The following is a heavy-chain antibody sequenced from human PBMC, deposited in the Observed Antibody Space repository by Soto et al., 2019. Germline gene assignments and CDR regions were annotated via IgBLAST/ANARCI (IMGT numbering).Heavy chain of an antibody. V-gene: IGHV4-4*07. CDR1: GDSVSNYY. D-gene: IGHD1-20*01. CDR3: TKGPNWNYYYYGVDV. Sequence: PSETLSLTCTVSGDSVSNYYWSWIRQPAGRGLEWIGRVYSSGATNYNPSLNGRVTMSVDTSRNQFSLRLSSVTAADTATYYCTKGPNWNYYYYGVDVWGQGTAVTVSS. CDR2: VYSSGAT. J-gene: IGHJ6*02.